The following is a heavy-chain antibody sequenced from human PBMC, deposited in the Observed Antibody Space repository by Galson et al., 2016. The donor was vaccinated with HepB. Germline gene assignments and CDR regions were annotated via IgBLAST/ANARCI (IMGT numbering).Heavy chain of an antibody. CDR3: ARDWDCSDTICHNVFEK. J-gene: IGHJ3*02. D-gene: IGHD2-2*02. CDR1: DYTFTNYG. V-gene: IGHV1-18*01. CDR2: ISTARGNT. Sequence: SVKVSCKAPDYTFTNYGISWVRQAPGQGLEWMGWISTARGNTNYAQKFQGRVTMTTDTSTSTAYMELGSLTSDDTAVYYCARDWDCSDTICHNVFEKWGQGTMVTFSS.